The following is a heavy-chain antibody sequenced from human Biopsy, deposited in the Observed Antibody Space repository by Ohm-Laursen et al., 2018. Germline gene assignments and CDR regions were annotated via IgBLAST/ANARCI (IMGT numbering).Heavy chain of an antibody. D-gene: IGHD3-3*01. Sequence: ASVKVSCKTSGYTFTAYGISWVRQAPGQGLEWMGWISTYSDDTNIAQKFQGRVSMTTDASTRTAYMELRSLRSGDTAIYFCARDPGYDFWSGSDPFDIWGQGTLVTVS. CDR3: ARDPGYDFWSGSDPFDI. CDR1: GYTFTAYG. CDR2: ISTYSDDT. V-gene: IGHV1-18*04. J-gene: IGHJ3*02.